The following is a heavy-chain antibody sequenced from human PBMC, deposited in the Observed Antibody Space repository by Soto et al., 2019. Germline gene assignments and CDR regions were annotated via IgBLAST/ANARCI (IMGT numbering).Heavy chain of an antibody. CDR1: GYTFSSYA. V-gene: IGHV1-3*05. Sequence: QVQLVQSGAEEKKPGASVKVSCKASGYTFSSYAIHWVRQAPGQGLEWMGWINAGNGNTKYSQKFQGRVTITRDTSASTAYMEVKSLRSEDTAVYYCARVDGTYWGQGTLVTVSS. D-gene: IGHD1-26*01. CDR2: INAGNGNT. CDR3: ARVDGTY. J-gene: IGHJ4*02.